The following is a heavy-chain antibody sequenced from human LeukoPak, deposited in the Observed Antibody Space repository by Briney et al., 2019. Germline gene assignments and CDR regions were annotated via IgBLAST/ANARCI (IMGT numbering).Heavy chain of an antibody. V-gene: IGHV1-24*01. D-gene: IGHD3-3*01. CDR3: ATDYITIFGVVINDY. J-gene: IGHJ4*02. CDR1: GYTLTELS. CDR2: FDPEDGET. Sequence: ASVKVSCKVSGYTLTELSMRWVRQAPGKGLEWMGGFDPEDGETIYAQKFQGRVTMTEDTSTDTAYMELSSLRSEDTAVYYCATDYITIFGVVINDYWGQGTLVTVSS.